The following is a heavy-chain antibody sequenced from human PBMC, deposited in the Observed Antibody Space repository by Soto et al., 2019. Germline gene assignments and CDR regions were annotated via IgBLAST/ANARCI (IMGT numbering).Heavy chain of an antibody. D-gene: IGHD3-16*02. V-gene: IGHV1-69*13. J-gene: IGHJ4*02. CDR3: ARTPRYDYVWGSYRLFDD. CDR1: GGTFSSYA. Sequence: ASVKVSCKASGGTFSSYAISWVRQAPGQGLEWMGGIIPIFGTANYAQKFQGRVTITADESTSTAYMELSSLGSEDTAVYYCARTPRYDYVWGSYRLFDDCGQGTLVTVSS. CDR2: IIPIFGTA.